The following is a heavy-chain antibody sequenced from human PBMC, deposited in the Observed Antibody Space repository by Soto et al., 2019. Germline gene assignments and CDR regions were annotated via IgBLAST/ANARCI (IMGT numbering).Heavy chain of an antibody. CDR3: AKKAEYGFGWGKSPLD. CDR2: INGRGDDT. V-gene: IGHV3-23*01. Sequence: GGSLRLSCAASGITFSSYAMSWVRQAPGKGLEWVSSINGRGDDTFYADSVKGRFTISRDNSKNTLYLQMNSLRAEDTALYYRAKKAEYGFGWGKSPLDWGQGTLVTVSS. CDR1: GITFSSYA. J-gene: IGHJ4*03. D-gene: IGHD3-10*01.